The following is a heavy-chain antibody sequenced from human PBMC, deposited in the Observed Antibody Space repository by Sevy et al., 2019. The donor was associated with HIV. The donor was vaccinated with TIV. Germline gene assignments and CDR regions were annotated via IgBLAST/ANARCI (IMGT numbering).Heavy chain of an antibody. Sequence: GGSLRLSCAASGFTFSNYGIHWVRQAPGKGLEWLALISFDGSDKYYADSVKGRFTISREDSKNTLYLHLNSLRVEDTVVYYWAKTRYHYHISGFFGGTFVPDYWGHGTLVTVSS. V-gene: IGHV3-30*18. CDR2: ISFDGSDK. D-gene: IGHD3-22*01. CDR3: AKTRYHYHISGFFGGTFVPDY. CDR1: GFTFSNYG. J-gene: IGHJ4*01.